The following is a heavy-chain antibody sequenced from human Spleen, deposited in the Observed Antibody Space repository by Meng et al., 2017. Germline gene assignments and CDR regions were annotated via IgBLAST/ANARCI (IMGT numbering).Heavy chain of an antibody. D-gene: IGHD4-17*01. V-gene: IGHV1-69*01. Sequence: KVSCKASGGTFSSYAISWVRQAPGQGLEWMGGIIPIFGTANYAQKFQGRVTITADESTSTAYMELSSLRSEDTAVYYCFAVTTFYQYNWFDPWGQGTLVTVSS. CDR1: GGTFSSYA. CDR2: IIPIFGTA. CDR3: FAVTTFYQYNWFDP. J-gene: IGHJ5*02.